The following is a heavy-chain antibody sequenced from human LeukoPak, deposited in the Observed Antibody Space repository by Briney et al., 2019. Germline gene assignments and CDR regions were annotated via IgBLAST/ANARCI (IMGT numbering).Heavy chain of an antibody. J-gene: IGHJ4*02. CDR1: GFTFRNYW. D-gene: IGHD3-3*01. Sequence: GESLRLSCAVSGFTFRNYWMYWVRQAPGEALVWVSRISGDGSTTTYADTVKGRFTISRDNAKNTLYLQMNSLRADDTAVYYCASSLLGVSPWGQGTLVTVSS. CDR2: ISGDGSTT. CDR3: ASSLLGVSP. V-gene: IGHV3-74*01.